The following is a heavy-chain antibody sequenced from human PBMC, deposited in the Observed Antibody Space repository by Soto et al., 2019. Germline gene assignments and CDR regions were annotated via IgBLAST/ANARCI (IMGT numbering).Heavy chain of an antibody. V-gene: IGHV4-30-4*01. Sequence: SETLSLTCTVSGGSISSGDYYWSWIRQPPGKGLEWIGYIYYSGSTYYNPSLQSRVTMSVDRSRNQFSLKLNSVTAADTAVYYCARVRREYDNSGPVDYWGQGTLVTVSS. J-gene: IGHJ4*02. CDR1: GGSISSGDYY. CDR2: IYYSGST. D-gene: IGHD3-22*01. CDR3: ARVRREYDNSGPVDY.